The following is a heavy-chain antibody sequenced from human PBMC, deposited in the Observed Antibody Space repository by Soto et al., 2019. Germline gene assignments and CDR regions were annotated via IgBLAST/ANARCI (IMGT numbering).Heavy chain of an antibody. V-gene: IGHV1-2*04. CDR1: GYTFTGYY. J-gene: IGHJ3*02. D-gene: IGHD2-15*01. Sequence: ASVKVSCKASGYTFTGYYMHWVRQAPGQGLEWMGWINPNSGGTNYAQKFQGWVTMTRDTSISTAYMELSRLRSDDTAVYYCARDLMGYCSGGSCYSDASDIWGQGTMVTVSS. CDR2: INPNSGGT. CDR3: ARDLMGYCSGGSCYSDASDI.